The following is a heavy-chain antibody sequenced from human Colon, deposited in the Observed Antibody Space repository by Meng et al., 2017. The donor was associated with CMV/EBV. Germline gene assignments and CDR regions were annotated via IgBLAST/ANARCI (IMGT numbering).Heavy chain of an antibody. Sequence: SETLSLTRTVSGESMRSHYWSWIRQPPGKGLEWMGHVYYSGSATYSPSLRSRVSISLDMSKNQFSLKLRSVTAADTAMYFCARGLGHASNNSHDYWGQGTLVTVSS. D-gene: IGHD1-1*01. CDR3: ARGLGHASNNSHDY. V-gene: IGHV4-59*11. CDR2: VYYSGSA. J-gene: IGHJ4*02. CDR1: GESMRSHY.